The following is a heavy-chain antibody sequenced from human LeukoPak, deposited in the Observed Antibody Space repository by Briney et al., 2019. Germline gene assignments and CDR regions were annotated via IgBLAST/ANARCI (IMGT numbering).Heavy chain of an antibody. CDR3: AKDLPNPGTSRHFQY. V-gene: IGHV3-23*01. D-gene: IGHD2-8*01. Sequence: GGSLRLSCAASGFTFRTYWMSWVRQAPGKGLEWVSSISGSGGSTYYADSVKGRFTISRDNSKNTLYLQMNSLRAEDTAVYYCAKDLPNPGTSRHFQYWGQGTLVTVSS. J-gene: IGHJ1*01. CDR2: ISGSGGST. CDR1: GFTFRTYW.